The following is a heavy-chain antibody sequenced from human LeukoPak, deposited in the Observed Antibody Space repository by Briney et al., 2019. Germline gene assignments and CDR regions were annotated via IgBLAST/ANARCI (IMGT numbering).Heavy chain of an antibody. V-gene: IGHV3-23*01. Sequence: GGSLRLSCAVSGFTFSSHPMNWARQAPGKGLEWVSSISGSGSTTHYADSVKGRFTISRDNSKNTLYLQMNDLRAEDTAIYYCARRDLSDGRWLFLDYWGQGTLVTVSS. CDR1: GFTFSSHP. D-gene: IGHD3-22*01. CDR2: ISGSGSTT. CDR3: ARRDLSDGRWLFLDY. J-gene: IGHJ4*02.